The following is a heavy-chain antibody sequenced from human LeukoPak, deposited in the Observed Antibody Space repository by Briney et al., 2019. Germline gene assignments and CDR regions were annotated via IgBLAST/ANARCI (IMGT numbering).Heavy chain of an antibody. CDR1: GASISSHY. CDR2: FSYSGST. V-gene: IGHV4-59*11. J-gene: IGHJ4*02. Sequence: SETLSLTFTVSGASISSHYWSWIRPPPRKGMEWIGDFSYSGSTNYNPSLKSRVTISVDTSKNQFSLKLTSVTAADTAVYYCARAGGVHNTPLDLDYWGQGVLVTVSS. CDR3: ARAGGVHNTPLDLDY. D-gene: IGHD3/OR15-3a*01.